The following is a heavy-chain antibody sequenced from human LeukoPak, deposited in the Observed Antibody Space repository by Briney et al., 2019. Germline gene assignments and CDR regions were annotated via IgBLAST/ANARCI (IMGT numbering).Heavy chain of an antibody. CDR1: VVTFSNAW. CDR2: LKIKTDGGTT. CDR3: TTEYYYDSSGYLRDYSMDA. Sequence: PGGSLRLSCAASVVTFSNAWMSWVRQAPGKGLEWGGRLKIKTDGGTTDYPAPVEGRFTISRDDSKNTLYLQMNSLKTEDTAVYYCTTEYYYDSSGYLRDYSMDAWGQGTTVTASS. J-gene: IGHJ6*02. D-gene: IGHD3-22*01. V-gene: IGHV3-15*01.